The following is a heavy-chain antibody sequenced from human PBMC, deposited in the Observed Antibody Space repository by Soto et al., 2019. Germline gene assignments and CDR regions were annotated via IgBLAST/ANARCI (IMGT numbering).Heavy chain of an antibody. D-gene: IGHD3-22*01. CDR1: GFTFSAYY. V-gene: IGHV3-11*01. J-gene: IGHJ4*02. Sequence: QVQLVESGGGLDKPGVSLRLSCAASGFTFSAYYMSWIRQAPGKGLEYISYISSSSGSTKYYAESVKGRLTISRDNAKNSLYLQMNSLRAEDTAVYYCARDRASRLLVDYWGQGTLVTVSS. CDR2: ISSSSGSTK. CDR3: ARDRASRLLVDY.